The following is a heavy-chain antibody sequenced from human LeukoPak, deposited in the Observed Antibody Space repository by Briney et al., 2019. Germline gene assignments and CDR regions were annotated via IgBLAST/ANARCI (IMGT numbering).Heavy chain of an antibody. CDR3: ARGVVVTAIRGAYYFDY. V-gene: IGHV3-48*03. CDR1: GFTFKSYE. J-gene: IGHJ4*02. D-gene: IGHD2-21*02. Sequence: GGSLRLSCAASGFTFKSYEMNWVRQVPGKGLEWVSYISSSGSTIFYADSVKGRFNISRDNAKNSLHLQMNSLRAEDTAVYYCARGVVVTAIRGAYYFDYGGQGTLGTVSS. CDR2: ISSSGSTI.